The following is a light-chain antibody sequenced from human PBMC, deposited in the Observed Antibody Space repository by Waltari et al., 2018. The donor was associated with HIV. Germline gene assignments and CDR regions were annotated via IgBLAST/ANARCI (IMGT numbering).Light chain of an antibody. Sequence: EIVMTQSPATLYVSPGERATLPCRASQSISSNLAWYQQKPGQAPRLLIYGASTRATGIPARFSGSGSGTEFTLTISSLQSEDFAVYYCQQYNNWPYTFGQGTKLEIK. CDR2: GAS. J-gene: IGKJ2*01. CDR1: QSISSN. CDR3: QQYNNWPYT. V-gene: IGKV3-15*01.